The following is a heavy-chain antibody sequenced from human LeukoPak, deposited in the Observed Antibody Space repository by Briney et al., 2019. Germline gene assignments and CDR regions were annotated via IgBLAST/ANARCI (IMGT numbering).Heavy chain of an antibody. D-gene: IGHD3-10*01. CDR2: ISAYNGNT. J-gene: IGHJ4*02. CDR1: GYTFTSYG. Sequence: GASVKVSCKASGYTFTSYGISWGRQAPGQGLEWMGWISAYNGNTNYAQKLQGRVTMTTDTSTSTAYMELRSLRSDDTAVYYCARDLGYYYGSGSQPTLDYWGQGTLVTVSS. CDR3: ARDLGYYYGSGSQPTLDY. V-gene: IGHV1-18*01.